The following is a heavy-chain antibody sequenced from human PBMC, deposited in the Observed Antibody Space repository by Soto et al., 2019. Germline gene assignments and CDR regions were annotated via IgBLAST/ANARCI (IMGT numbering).Heavy chain of an antibody. V-gene: IGHV4-59*01. CDR1: GGSIGSYY. CDR2: IYYSGST. Sequence: SETLSLTCTVSGGSIGSYYWSWIRQPPGKGLEWIGYIYYSGSTNYNPSLKSRVTISVDTSKNQFSLKLSSVTAADTAVYYCARAATSRYYDILTGGRDYYYGMDVWGQGTTVTVSS. D-gene: IGHD3-9*01. J-gene: IGHJ6*02. CDR3: ARAATSRYYDILTGGRDYYYGMDV.